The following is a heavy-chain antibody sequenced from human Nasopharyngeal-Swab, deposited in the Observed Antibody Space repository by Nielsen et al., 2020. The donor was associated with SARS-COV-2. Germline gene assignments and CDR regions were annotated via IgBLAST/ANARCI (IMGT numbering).Heavy chain of an antibody. CDR2: INHSGST. D-gene: IGHD3-22*01. Sequence: WIRQPPGKGLEWIGEINHSGSTNYNPSLKSRVTISVGTSKNQFSLKLSSVTAADTAVDYCANRVYYYDSSGYRQTALFDYWGQGTLVTVSS. J-gene: IGHJ4*02. V-gene: IGHV4-34*01. CDR3: ANRVYYYDSSGYRQTALFDY.